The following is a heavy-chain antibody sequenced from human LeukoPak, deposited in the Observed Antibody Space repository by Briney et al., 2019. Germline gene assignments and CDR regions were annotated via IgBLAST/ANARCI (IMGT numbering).Heavy chain of an antibody. V-gene: IGHV4-39*01. J-gene: IGHJ4*02. Sequence: SETLSLTCTVSGGSISSSSYYWGWIRQPPGKGLEWIGSIYYSGSTYYNPSLKSRVTISVDTSKNQFSLKLSSVTAADTAVYYCARSGLGVRGVITLWGQGTLVTVSS. CDR2: IYYSGST. D-gene: IGHD3-10*01. CDR3: ARSGLGVRGVITL. CDR1: GGSISSSSYY.